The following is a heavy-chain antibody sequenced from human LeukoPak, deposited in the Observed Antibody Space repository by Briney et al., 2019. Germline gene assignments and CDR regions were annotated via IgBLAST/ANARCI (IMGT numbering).Heavy chain of an antibody. CDR3: ARDARLRLGELSFLDY. CDR2: ISYDGSNK. V-gene: IGHV3-30*04. D-gene: IGHD3-16*02. J-gene: IGHJ4*02. CDR1: GFTFSNYT. Sequence: PGGSLRLSCAASGFTFSNYTMHWVRQAPGKGLEWVAVISYDGSNKYYADSVKGRFTISRDNSKNTLYLQMNSLRAEDTAVYYCARDARLRLGELSFLDYWGQGTLVTVSS.